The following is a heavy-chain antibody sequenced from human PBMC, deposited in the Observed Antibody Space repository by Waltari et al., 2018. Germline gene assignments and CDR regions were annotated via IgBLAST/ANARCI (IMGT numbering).Heavy chain of an antibody. CDR2: INHSGST. CDR1: GGSFSGYY. V-gene: IGHV4-34*01. Sequence: QVQLQQWGAGLLKPSETLSLTCAVYGGSFSGYYWSWIRPPPGKGLEWIGEINHSGSTNYSPSLKSRVTISVDTSKNQFSLKLSSVTAADTAVYYCARITIFGGTHDSEYFQHWGQGTLVTVSS. J-gene: IGHJ1*01. D-gene: IGHD3-3*01. CDR3: ARITIFGGTHDSEYFQH.